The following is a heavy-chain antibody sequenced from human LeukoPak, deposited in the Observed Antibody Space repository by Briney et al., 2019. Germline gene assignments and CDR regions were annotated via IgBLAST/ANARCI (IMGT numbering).Heavy chain of an antibody. CDR3: AKSPDRGGYYGYFDY. Sequence: PGGSLRLSCATSGFMFSSYGMNWVRQAPGKGLEWVSTISASGDDTYYADSVKGRFTISRDNSKNTLYLQMNSLGAEDTAVYYCAKSPDRGGYYGYFDYWGQGTLVTVSS. J-gene: IGHJ4*02. CDR1: GFMFSSYG. V-gene: IGHV3-23*01. D-gene: IGHD3-22*01. CDR2: ISASGDDT.